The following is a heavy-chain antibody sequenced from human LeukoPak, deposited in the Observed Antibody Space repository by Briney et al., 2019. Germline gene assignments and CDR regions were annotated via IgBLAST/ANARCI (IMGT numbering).Heavy chain of an antibody. Sequence: SETLSLTCAVYGGSFSGYYWSWIRQPPGKGLEWIGEINHSGSTNYNPSLKSRVTISVDTSKNQFSLKLSSVTAADTAVYYCAPDYYDSSGHTIDYWGQGTLVTVSS. CDR1: GGSFSGYY. J-gene: IGHJ4*02. CDR3: APDYYDSSGHTIDY. V-gene: IGHV4-34*01. CDR2: INHSGST. D-gene: IGHD3-22*01.